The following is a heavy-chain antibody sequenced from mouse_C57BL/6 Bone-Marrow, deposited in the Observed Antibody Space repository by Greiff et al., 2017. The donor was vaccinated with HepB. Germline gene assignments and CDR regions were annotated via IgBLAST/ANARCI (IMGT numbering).Heavy chain of an antibody. CDR2: IDPSESYT. CDR3: ARDDYDGDWFAY. V-gene: IGHV1-50*01. D-gene: IGHD2-4*01. Sequence: QVQLQQPGAELVKPGASVKLSCKASGYTFTSYWMQWVKQRPGQGLEWFGEIDPSESYTNYNQKFKGKSTLTVDTSSDTAYMQLSSLTSEDAAVYYCARDDYDGDWFAYWGQGTLVTVSA. J-gene: IGHJ3*01. CDR1: GYTFTSYW.